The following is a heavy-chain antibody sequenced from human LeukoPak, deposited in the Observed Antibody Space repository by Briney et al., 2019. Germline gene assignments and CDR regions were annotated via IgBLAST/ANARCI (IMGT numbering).Heavy chain of an antibody. Sequence: SETLSLTCSGSGVSISNSKYYWGWIRQPPGKGLEWTGSIYYSGRAFYNPSLKSRGTISADTSKNQFSLRLRSATAADMAVYYCARQVKTYYDFWSGPGYFDSWGQGTLVTVSS. CDR3: ARQVKTYYDFWSGPGYFDS. V-gene: IGHV4-39*01. CDR1: GVSISNSKYY. D-gene: IGHD3-3*01. J-gene: IGHJ4*02. CDR2: IYYSGRA.